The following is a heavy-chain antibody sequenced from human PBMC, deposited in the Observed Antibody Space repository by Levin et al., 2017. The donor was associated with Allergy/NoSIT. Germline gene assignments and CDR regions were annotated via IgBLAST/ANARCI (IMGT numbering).Heavy chain of an antibody. CDR1: GYTFTGYY. CDR2: INPNSGGT. CDR3: ARGGLDSSSWTPLDY. V-gene: IGHV1-2*02. J-gene: IGHJ4*02. Sequence: GESLKISCKASGYTFTGYYMHWVRQAPGQGLEWMGWINPNSGGTNYAQKFQGRVTMTRDTSISTAYMELSRLRSDDTAVYYCARGGLDSSSWTPLDYWGQGTLVTVSS. D-gene: IGHD6-13*01.